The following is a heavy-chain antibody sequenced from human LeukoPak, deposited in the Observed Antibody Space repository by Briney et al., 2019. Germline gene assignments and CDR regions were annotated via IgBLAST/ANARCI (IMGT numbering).Heavy chain of an antibody. V-gene: IGHV3-30*04. CDR1: GFTFSSYA. D-gene: IGHD5-18*01. J-gene: IGHJ4*02. CDR2: ISDDGSNK. Sequence: PGGSLRLSCAASGFTFSSYAMHWVRQAPGKGLGWVAVISDDGSNKYYGDSVKGRFTISRDNSKNTLYLQMNSLRVDDSAVYYCAREYTAMAYDYWGQGNLVTVSS. CDR3: AREYTAMAYDY.